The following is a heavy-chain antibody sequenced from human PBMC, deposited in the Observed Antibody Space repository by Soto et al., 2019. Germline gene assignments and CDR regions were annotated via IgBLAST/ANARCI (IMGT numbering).Heavy chain of an antibody. Sequence: QVQLVQSGTEVKNPGASVKVSCKASGYSFTSYGVTWVRQAPGQGLEWMGWISGYSGNTKYAQKVQGRVTMTTDTSTSTADMELRSLTSDDTAVDLCARVPKEGAGSPIWYWVQGTLITVSS. D-gene: IGHD3-10*01. J-gene: IGHJ4*02. CDR3: ARVPKEGAGSPIWY. CDR1: GYSFTSYG. CDR2: ISGYSGNT. V-gene: IGHV1-18*01.